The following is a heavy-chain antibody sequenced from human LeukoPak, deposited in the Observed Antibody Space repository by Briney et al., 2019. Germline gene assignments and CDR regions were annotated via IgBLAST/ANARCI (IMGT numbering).Heavy chain of an antibody. D-gene: IGHD6-19*01. V-gene: IGHV4-30-2*01. CDR3: ARRGIAVAGTFDY. J-gene: IGHJ4*02. Sequence: PSQTLSLTCAVSGGSISSGGYSWSWIRQPPGKGLEWIGEINHSGSTNYNPSLKSRVTISVDTSKNQFSLKLSSVTAADTAVYYCARRGIAVAGTFDYWGQGTLVTVSS. CDR2: INHSGST. CDR1: GGSISSGGYS.